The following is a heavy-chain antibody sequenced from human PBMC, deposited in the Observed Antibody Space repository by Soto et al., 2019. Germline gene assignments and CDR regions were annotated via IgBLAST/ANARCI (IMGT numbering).Heavy chain of an antibody. V-gene: IGHV3-7*01. CDR1: GFTFSTYW. J-gene: IGHJ4*02. CDR2: INQDGSER. Sequence: VQLVESGGGLVQPGGSLRLPCAASGFTFSTYWMTCVRQPPGKGLEWVASINQDGSERYYVDSVRGRFTISRDNAKNSLYLQMNSLSAEDTAVYYCVCGGNFFVYWGQGTLVTVSP. D-gene: IGHD3-16*01. CDR3: VCGGNFFVY.